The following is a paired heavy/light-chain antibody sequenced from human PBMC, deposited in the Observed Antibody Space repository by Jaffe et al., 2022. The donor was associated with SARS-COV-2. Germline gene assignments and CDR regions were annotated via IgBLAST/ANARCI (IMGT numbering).Heavy chain of an antibody. CDR1: GGSISNGGY. V-gene: IGHV4-31*03. CDR2: IYYSGGT. Sequence: QVQLQESGPGLLKPSQTLTLTCSVSGGSISNGGYWSWIRQLPGRGLEFIGYIYYSGGTYYNPSLSNRVTISVDTSKNQFSLRLTSVSAADTAVYFCARIGGEYDDLTASYSNWFDPWGQGTLVTVSS. CDR3: ARIGGEYDDLTASYSNWFDP. J-gene: IGHJ5*02. D-gene: IGHD3-9*01.
Light chain of an antibody. CDR2: GAS. CDR3: QQYGRSYT. J-gene: IGKJ2*01. V-gene: IGKV3-20*01. CDR1: QSVTGNY. Sequence: DIVLTQSPGTLSLSPGERATLSCRASQSVTGNYLAWYQQKPGQAPRLLICGASYRAAGIPDRFSGSGSGTDFTLTISRLEPEDFAVYFCQQYGRSYTFGQGTKLEIK.